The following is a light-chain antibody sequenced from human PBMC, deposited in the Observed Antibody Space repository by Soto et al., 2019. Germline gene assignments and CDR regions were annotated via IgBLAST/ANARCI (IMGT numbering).Light chain of an antibody. V-gene: IGKV3-20*01. CDR1: QKISSRY. J-gene: IGKJ5*01. CDR3: QQYGGTPPIT. Sequence: EIVLTQSPGTLSLSPGERATLSCRASQKISSRYLAWYLQKPGQAPRFLIYGASSRATGIPDRFSGSGSGTDFTLTISRLEPEDFAVYYCQQYGGTPPITFGQGTRRRL. CDR2: GAS.